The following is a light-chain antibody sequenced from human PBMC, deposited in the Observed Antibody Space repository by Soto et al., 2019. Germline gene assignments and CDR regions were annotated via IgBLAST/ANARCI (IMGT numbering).Light chain of an antibody. Sequence: QPALTQPASVSGSPGQSITISCTGTSSDVGGYNYVSWYQQHPGKAPKLMIYDVSNRPSGVSNRLSGSKSGNTASLTISGLQAEDETDYYCSSYTTISPHVVFGGGTKLTVL. J-gene: IGLJ2*01. CDR1: SSDVGGYNY. V-gene: IGLV2-14*01. CDR3: SSYTTISPHVV. CDR2: DVS.